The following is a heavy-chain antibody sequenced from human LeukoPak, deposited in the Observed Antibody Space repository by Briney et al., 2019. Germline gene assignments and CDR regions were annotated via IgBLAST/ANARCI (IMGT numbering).Heavy chain of an antibody. CDR1: GYTFTSDY. V-gene: IGHV1-46*01. CDR3: ARVLGAHRYGSIDH. J-gene: IGHJ4*02. D-gene: IGHD5-18*01. CDR2: INPSSGST. Sequence: ASVKVSCKASGYTFTSDYMHWVRQAPGQGLEWMGIINPSSGSTSYAQKFQGRVTMTRDTSTSTVYMELSSLRSEDTATYYCARVLGAHRYGSIDHWGQGTLVTVSS.